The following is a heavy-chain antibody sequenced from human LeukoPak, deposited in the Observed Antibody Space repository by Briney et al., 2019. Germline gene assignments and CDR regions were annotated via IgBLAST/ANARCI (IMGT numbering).Heavy chain of an antibody. J-gene: IGHJ4*02. V-gene: IGHV1-69*13. CDR1: GGTFSSYA. CDR2: IIPLFDIT. CDR3: ARAGCSSTSCEGVDY. Sequence: SVKVSCKASGGTFSSYAFNWVRQAPGQGLEWMGGIIPLFDITNYAQKFQGRVTITADESTSTAYMELSSLRSEDTAVYYCARAGCSSTSCEGVDYWGQGTLVTVSS. D-gene: IGHD2-2*01.